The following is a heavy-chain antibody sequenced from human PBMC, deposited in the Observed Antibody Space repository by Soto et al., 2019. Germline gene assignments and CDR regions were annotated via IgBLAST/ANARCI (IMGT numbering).Heavy chain of an antibody. D-gene: IGHD6-13*01. J-gene: IGHJ6*03. CDR2: IYYSGSA. Sequence: PSETLSLTCTVSGGSISSSSYYWGWIRQPPGKGLEWIGSIYYSGSAYYNPSLKSRVTISVDTSKNQFSLSLTSVTAADTAVYFCARGICIAAADYYYFTYMAAWGKGPTVTVSS. CDR1: GGSISSSSYY. V-gene: IGHV4-39*01. CDR3: ARGICIAAADYYYFTYMAA.